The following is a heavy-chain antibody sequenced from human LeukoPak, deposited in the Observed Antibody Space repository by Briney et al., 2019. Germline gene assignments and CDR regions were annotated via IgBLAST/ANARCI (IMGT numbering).Heavy chain of an antibody. CDR3: ARGTYYGSGIGY. CDR1: GFTFSSYG. J-gene: IGHJ4*02. V-gene: IGHV3-30*03. CDR2: ISYDGSNK. D-gene: IGHD3-10*01. Sequence: GRSLRLSCAASGFTFSSYGMHWVRQAPGKGLEWVAVISYDGSNKYYADSVKGRFTISRDNAKNSLYLQMNSLRAEDTAVYYCARGTYYGSGIGYWGQGTLVTVSS.